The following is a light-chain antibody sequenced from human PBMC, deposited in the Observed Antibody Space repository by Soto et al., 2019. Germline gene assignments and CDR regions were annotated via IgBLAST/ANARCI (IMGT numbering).Light chain of an antibody. J-gene: IGLJ3*02. V-gene: IGLV2-14*01. CDR1: SSDVGAYNY. Sequence: QSALTQPASVSGSPGQSITISCTGTSSDVGAYNYVSWYQQHPGQAPKLMIYDVNNRPSGVSNRLSGSKSGNTASLTISGLQAEDEADYYCSSYASSSTLVFGTGTKLTVL. CDR3: SSYASSSTLV. CDR2: DVN.